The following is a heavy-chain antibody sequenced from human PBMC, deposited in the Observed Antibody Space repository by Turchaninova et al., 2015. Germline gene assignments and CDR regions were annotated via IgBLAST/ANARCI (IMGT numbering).Heavy chain of an antibody. CDR1: GGSFSGYY. Sequence: TCAVYGGSFSGYYWSWIRQPPGKGLEWIGDINHSGSTNYNPSLKSRVTISVDTSKNQFSLKLSSVTAADTAVYYCARNPAWVVPAASPDAFDIWGQGTMVTVSS. CDR2: INHSGST. CDR3: ARNPAWVVPAASPDAFDI. D-gene: IGHD2-2*01. J-gene: IGHJ3*02. V-gene: IGHV4-34*01.